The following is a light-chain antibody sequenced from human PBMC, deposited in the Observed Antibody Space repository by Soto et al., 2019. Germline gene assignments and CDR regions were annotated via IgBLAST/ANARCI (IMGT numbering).Light chain of an antibody. CDR1: QSFLYSSNNKNY. CDR2: WAS. CDR3: KQYYSSPGWT. J-gene: IGKJ1*01. V-gene: IGKV4-1*01. Sequence: DIVMTQSPDSLAVSLGERATINCKSSQSFLYSSNNKNYLAWYQQRPGQPPKLLIYWASTRESVVPDRFSGSGSGTDFTLTIISLQDEDVAVYYCKQYYSSPGWTFGQGTKVEIK.